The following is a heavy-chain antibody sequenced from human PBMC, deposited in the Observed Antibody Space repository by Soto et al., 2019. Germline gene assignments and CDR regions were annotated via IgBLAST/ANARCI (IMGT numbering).Heavy chain of an antibody. CDR3: ARERSYDQDY. CDR2: MNPNSGNT. V-gene: IGHV1-8*01. D-gene: IGHD5-12*01. Sequence: QVQLVQSGAEVKKPGASVKVSCKASGYTFTSYDINWVRQATGQGLEWMGWMNPNSGNTDYAQKFQGRVNMTRITAISTADKELGSLRSEDAAEYYCARERSYDQDYWGQGTLVTVSS. J-gene: IGHJ4*02. CDR1: GYTFTSYD.